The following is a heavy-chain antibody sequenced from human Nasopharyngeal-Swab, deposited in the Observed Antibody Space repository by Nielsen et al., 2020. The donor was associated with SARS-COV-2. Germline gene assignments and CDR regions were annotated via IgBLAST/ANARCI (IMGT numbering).Heavy chain of an antibody. Sequence: GSLRLSCTVSGGSISSYYWSWIRQPPGKGLEWIGYIYYSGSTNYNPSLKSRVTISVDRSKNQFSLKLSSVTAADTAVYYCAREGNSGFDYWGQGTLVTVSS. CDR2: IYYSGST. CDR1: GGSISSYY. D-gene: IGHD1-26*01. J-gene: IGHJ4*02. V-gene: IGHV4-59*12. CDR3: AREGNSGFDY.